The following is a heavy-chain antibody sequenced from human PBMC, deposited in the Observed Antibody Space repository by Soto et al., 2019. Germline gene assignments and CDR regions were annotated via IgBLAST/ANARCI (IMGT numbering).Heavy chain of an antibody. J-gene: IGHJ4*02. D-gene: IGHD2-8*01. CDR2: VILSDYNT. V-gene: IGHV3-23*03. Sequence: EVQLLESGGGLVQPGGSLTLSCAASGFTFSDYTMSWVRQAPGQVLECISVILSDYNTFYAGSVRGRFTISRDNSKNTLYLEINSLRAEDTAVYYCARRTNGYFGYWGQGALVTVSS. CDR3: ARRTNGYFGY. CDR1: GFTFSDYT.